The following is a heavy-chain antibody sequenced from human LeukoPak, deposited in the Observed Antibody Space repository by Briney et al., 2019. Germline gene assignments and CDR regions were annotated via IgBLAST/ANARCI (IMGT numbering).Heavy chain of an antibody. CDR3: ARASGSSWWGGYFQH. CDR2: IHTSGSA. J-gene: IGHJ1*01. CDR1: GDSIGSGTYY. Sequence: SETLSLTCTVSGDSIGSGTYYWSWIRQPAGKGLEWIGRIHTSGSANYNPSLKRRVTISVDTSKNQFTLNLISVTAADSAVYYCARASGSSWWGGYFQHWGQGTLVTVSS. D-gene: IGHD6-13*01. V-gene: IGHV4-61*02.